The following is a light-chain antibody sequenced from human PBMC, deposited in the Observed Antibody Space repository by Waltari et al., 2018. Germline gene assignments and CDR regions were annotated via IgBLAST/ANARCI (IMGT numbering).Light chain of an antibody. CDR1: QTVVNHY. CDR2: SAS. Sequence: EISLTQSPGTLSLSPGDSATLSCMASQTVVNHYLAWYHQKSGQAPRLIIYSASSRVSDIPDRFSGSGSGTSFSLTIARLEPEDFGVYYCQQYESSPPWTFGQGT. J-gene: IGKJ1*01. V-gene: IGKV3-20*01. CDR3: QQYESSPPWT.